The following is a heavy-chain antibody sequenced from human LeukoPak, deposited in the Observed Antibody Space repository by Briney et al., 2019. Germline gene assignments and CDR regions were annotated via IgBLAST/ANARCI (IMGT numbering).Heavy chain of an antibody. CDR3: TTDWTSSSWPFDH. V-gene: IGHV3-15*01. D-gene: IGHD6-13*01. CDR2: IKNKTDDGTT. Sequence: GGSLRLSCAASGFTFSNAWMNWVRQAPGKGLEWVGRIKNKTDDGTTDYAAPVKGRFTISRDDSKNTLYLQMNSLKTDDTAVYYCTTDWTSSSWPFDHWGQGTLVTVSS. J-gene: IGHJ4*02. CDR1: GFTFSNAW.